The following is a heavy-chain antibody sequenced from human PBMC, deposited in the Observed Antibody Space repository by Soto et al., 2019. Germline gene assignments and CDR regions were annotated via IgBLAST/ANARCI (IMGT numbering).Heavy chain of an antibody. J-gene: IGHJ3*02. CDR3: ARDPGIQLWLLAFDI. Sequence: GGSLRLSCAASGFTFSSYWMSWVRQAPGKGLEWVANIKQDGSEKYYVDSVKGRFTISRDNAKNSLYLQMNSLRAEDTAVYYCARDPGIQLWLLAFDIWGQGTMVTVSS. CDR1: GFTFSSYW. D-gene: IGHD5-18*01. CDR2: IKQDGSEK. V-gene: IGHV3-7*01.